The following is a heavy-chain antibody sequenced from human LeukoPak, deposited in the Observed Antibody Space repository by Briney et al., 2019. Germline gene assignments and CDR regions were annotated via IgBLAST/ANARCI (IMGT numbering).Heavy chain of an antibody. D-gene: IGHD6-6*01. J-gene: IGHJ3*02. CDR3: AREPPSSSGAFDI. CDR2: INPNSGGT. Sequence: ASVKVSCKASGYTFTGYYMHWVRQAPGQGLEWMGWINPNSGGTNYAQKFQGWVTMTRDTSISTAYMELSRLRSDDTAVYYCAREPPSSSGAFDIWGQGTMVTVSS. V-gene: IGHV1-2*04. CDR1: GYTFTGYY.